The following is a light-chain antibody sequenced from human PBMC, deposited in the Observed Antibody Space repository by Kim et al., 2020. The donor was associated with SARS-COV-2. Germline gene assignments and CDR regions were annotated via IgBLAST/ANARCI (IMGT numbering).Light chain of an antibody. J-gene: IGKJ4*01. CDR2: AAS. CDR1: QSISRH. V-gene: IGKV1-39*01. Sequence: DIQMTQSPSSLSASVGDRVTISCRASQSISRHLNWYQQKSGKAPKLLIYAASSLQSGVPSRFSGSGSGTDFTLTISSLQPEDFATYYCQQSYSTLTFGGGTKLEI. CDR3: QQSYSTLT.